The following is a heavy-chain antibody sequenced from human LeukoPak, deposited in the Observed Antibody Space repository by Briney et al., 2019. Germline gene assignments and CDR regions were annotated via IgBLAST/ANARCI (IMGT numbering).Heavy chain of an antibody. CDR3: ARSYYDILTGYYWAFDI. CDR2: ISAYNGNT. CDR1: GYTFTSYG. D-gene: IGHD3-9*01. V-gene: IGHV1-18*01. J-gene: IGHJ3*02. Sequence: ASVKVSCKASGYTFTSYGISWVRQAPGQGLEWMGWISAYNGNTNYAQKLQGRVTMTTDTSTSTAYMELRSLRSDDTVVYYCARSYYDILTGYYWAFDIWGQGTMVTVSS.